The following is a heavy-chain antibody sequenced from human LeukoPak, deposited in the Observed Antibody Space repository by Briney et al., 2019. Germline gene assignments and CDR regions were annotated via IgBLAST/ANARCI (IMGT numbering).Heavy chain of an antibody. J-gene: IGHJ6*03. D-gene: IGHD2-21*02. V-gene: IGHV3-30*02. CDR1: GFTFSSYG. Sequence: GGSLRLSCAASGFTFSSYGMHWVRQAPGKGLEWVAFIRYDGSNKYYADSVKGRFTISRDNSKSTLYLQMNSLRAEDTAVYYCAKDALYCGGDCYEANYYYYYMDVWGKGTTVTISS. CDR3: AKDALYCGGDCYEANYYYYYMDV. CDR2: IRYDGSNK.